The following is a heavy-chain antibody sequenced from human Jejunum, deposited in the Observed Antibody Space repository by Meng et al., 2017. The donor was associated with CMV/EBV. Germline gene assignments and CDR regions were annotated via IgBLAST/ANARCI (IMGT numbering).Heavy chain of an antibody. Sequence: GYTFNGHYMHWVRQAPGQGLDWMGWINANTGDTNYAQKFQGRVTMTRDTSTTTAYMDLSSLTSDDAAVYYCARDMTSTWYGGSDLWGQGTLVTVSS. J-gene: IGHJ5*02. CDR3: ARDMTSTWYGGSDL. CDR1: GYTFNGHY. V-gene: IGHV1-2*02. CDR2: INANTGDT. D-gene: IGHD6-13*01.